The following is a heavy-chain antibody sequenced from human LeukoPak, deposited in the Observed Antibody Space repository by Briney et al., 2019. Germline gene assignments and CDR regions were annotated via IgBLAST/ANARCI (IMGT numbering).Heavy chain of an antibody. CDR3: AKDAVAIQLPYYYYYYMDV. V-gene: IGHV3-23*01. J-gene: IGHJ6*03. Sequence: GGSLRLSCAASGFTFSSYAMSWVRQAPGKGLEWVSAISGSGGSTYYADSVKGRFTISRDNSKNTLYLQMNSLRAEDTAVYYCAKDAVAIQLPYYYYYYMDVWGKGTTVAVSS. CDR2: ISGSGGST. CDR1: GFTFSSYA. D-gene: IGHD5-18*01.